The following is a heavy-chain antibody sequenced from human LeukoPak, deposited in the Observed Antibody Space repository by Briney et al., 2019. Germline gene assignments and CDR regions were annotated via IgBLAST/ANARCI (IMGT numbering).Heavy chain of an antibody. J-gene: IGHJ3*02. Sequence: HPGGSLRLSCAASGFTFSQYWMSWVRQAPGKGLEWVACMKKDGSDKYYVDSVKGRFTVSRDSSLYLQMNSLRVEDTAVYYCARDLGRADGAFDIWGQGTMVTVSS. V-gene: IGHV3-7*01. CDR1: GFTFSQYW. CDR2: MKKDGSDK. CDR3: ARDLGRADGAFDI. D-gene: IGHD1-14*01.